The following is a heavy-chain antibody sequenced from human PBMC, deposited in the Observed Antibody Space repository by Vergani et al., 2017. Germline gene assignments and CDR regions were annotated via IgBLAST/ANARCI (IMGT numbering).Heavy chain of an antibody. CDR2: INPNSGGT. D-gene: IGHD6-13*01. CDR1: GYTFTGYY. J-gene: IGHJ5*02. Sequence: QVQLVQSGAEVKKPGASVKVSCKASGYTFTGYYMHWVRQAPGQGLEWMGWINPNSGGTNYAQKFQGRVTMTRNTSISTAYMELSSLRSEDTAVYYCARDSTTSIAAAGKGFDPWGQGTLVTVSS. V-gene: IGHV1-2*02. CDR3: ARDSTTSIAAAGKGFDP.